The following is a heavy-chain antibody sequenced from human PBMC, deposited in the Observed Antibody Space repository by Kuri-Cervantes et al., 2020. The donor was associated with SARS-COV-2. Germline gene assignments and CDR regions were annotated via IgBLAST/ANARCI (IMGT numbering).Heavy chain of an antibody. Sequence: GESLKISCAASGFPFNTYTMNWVRQAPGKGLEWVSSISSSGNYVYYADSVKGRFTISRDNSKNTLYLQMNSLRAEDTAVYYCARGTGLQFLDYWGQGTLVTVSS. CDR3: ARGTGLQFLDY. D-gene: IGHD5-24*01. V-gene: IGHV3-21*01. CDR2: ISSSGNYV. J-gene: IGHJ4*02. CDR1: GFPFNTYT.